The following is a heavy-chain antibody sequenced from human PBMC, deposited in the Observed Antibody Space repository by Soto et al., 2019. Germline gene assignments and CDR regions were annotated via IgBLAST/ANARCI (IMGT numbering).Heavy chain of an antibody. J-gene: IGHJ5*02. CDR1: GGSISSSSYY. V-gene: IGHV4-39*01. CDR3: VRTLDYYDSSGYCFDP. Sequence: QLQLQESGPGLVKPSETLSLTCTVSGGSISSSSYYWGWIRQPPGKGLEWIGSIYYSGSTYYNPSLKSRVTISVDTSKNQFSLKLSSVTAADTAVYYCVRTLDYYDSSGYCFDPWGQGTLVTVSS. CDR2: IYYSGST. D-gene: IGHD3-22*01.